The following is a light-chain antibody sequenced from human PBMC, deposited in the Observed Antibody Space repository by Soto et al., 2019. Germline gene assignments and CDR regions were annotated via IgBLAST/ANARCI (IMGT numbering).Light chain of an antibody. CDR3: QQYNNWPT. CDR2: DAS. CDR1: QSVSSN. V-gene: IGKV3-15*01. Sequence: EIVMTQTPATLSVSPGERATLSCRASQSVSSNLAWYQQKPGQAPRLLIYDASARATGIPARFSGSGSGTEFTLTISSLQSEDFAVYYYQQYNNWPTFGQGTRLEIK. J-gene: IGKJ5*01.